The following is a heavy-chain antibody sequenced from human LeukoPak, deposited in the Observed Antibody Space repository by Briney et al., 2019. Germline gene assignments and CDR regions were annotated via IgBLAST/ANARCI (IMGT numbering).Heavy chain of an antibody. V-gene: IGHV3-48*03. D-gene: IGHD3-10*01. CDR2: ISSSGSTI. CDR3: ARLNYGSGSYDY. J-gene: IGHJ4*02. Sequence: PGGSLRLSCAASGFTFSSYEMNWVRQAPGKGLEWVPYISSSGSTIYYADSVKGRFTISRDNAKNSLYLQMNSLRAEDTAVYYCARLNYGSGSYDYWAREPWSPSPQ. CDR1: GFTFSSYE.